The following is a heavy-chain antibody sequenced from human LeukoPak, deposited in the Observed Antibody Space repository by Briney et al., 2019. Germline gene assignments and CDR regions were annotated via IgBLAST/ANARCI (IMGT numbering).Heavy chain of an antibody. D-gene: IGHD3-10*01. CDR3: AKDRGNFYGSGSYFPPGGDY. V-gene: IGHV3-23*01. Sequence: GSLRLSCAASGFAFSTYAMTWVRQAPGKGLEWVSAISGNGGATYYADSVKGRFTISRDSSNNTLYLQMNSLRAEDTAIYYCAKDRGNFYGSGSYFPPGGDYWGQGTLVTVSS. CDR2: ISGNGGAT. CDR1: GFAFSTYA. J-gene: IGHJ4*02.